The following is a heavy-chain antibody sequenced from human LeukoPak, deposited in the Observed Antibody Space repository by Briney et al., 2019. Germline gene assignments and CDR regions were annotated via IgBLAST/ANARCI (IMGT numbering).Heavy chain of an antibody. CDR2: INSDGSRT. Sequence: PGGSLRLSCAASGFTFSTYWMHWVRQAPGKGLVWVSRINSDGSRTPYADSVKGRFNISRDNAKHTLYLQMNSLRTEYTAVYYCAGPETQYSSGLDGFDIWGQGTMVTVSS. J-gene: IGHJ3*02. D-gene: IGHD6-19*01. CDR3: AGPETQYSSGLDGFDI. CDR1: GFTFSTYW. V-gene: IGHV3-74*01.